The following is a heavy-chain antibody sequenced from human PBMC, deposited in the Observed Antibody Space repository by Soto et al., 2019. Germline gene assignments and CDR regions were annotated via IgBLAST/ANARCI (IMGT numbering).Heavy chain of an antibody. Sequence: ASVKVSCKASGYTFTGYYMHWVRQAPGQGLEWMGRINPNSGGTNYAQKFQGWVTMTRDTSISTAYIELSRLRSDDTAVYYCARVRSSSSVFNYYGMDVWGQGTTVTVSS. CDR1: GYTFTGYY. CDR3: ARVRSSSSVFNYYGMDV. CDR2: INPNSGGT. V-gene: IGHV1-2*04. D-gene: IGHD6-6*01. J-gene: IGHJ6*02.